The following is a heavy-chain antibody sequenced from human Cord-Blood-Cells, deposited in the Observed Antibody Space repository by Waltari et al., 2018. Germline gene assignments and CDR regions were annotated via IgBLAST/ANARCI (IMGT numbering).Heavy chain of an antibody. Sequence: EVQLLESGGGLVQPGGSLRLSCAASGFTFSSYAMSWVRQAPGKGLEWVSAISGSGGSTYYADSVKGRFTISRDNSKNTLYLQMNSLRAEDTAVYYCAAHSSSWYYYYYYMDVWGKGTTVTVSS. CDR1: GFTFSSYA. D-gene: IGHD6-13*01. CDR3: AAHSSSWYYYYYYMDV. J-gene: IGHJ6*03. V-gene: IGHV3-23*01. CDR2: ISGSGGST.